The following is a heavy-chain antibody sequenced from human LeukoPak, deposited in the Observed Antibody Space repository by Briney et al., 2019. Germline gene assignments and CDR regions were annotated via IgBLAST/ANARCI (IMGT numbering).Heavy chain of an antibody. CDR1: GGSISSYY. J-gene: IGHJ6*02. Sequence: SETLSLTCSVSGGSISSYYWSWIRQPPGKGLEWIGYIYYSGSTNYNPSLKSRVTISVDTSKNQFSLKLSSVTAADTAVYYCASGAVAGTLSYYYGMDVWGQGTTVTVSS. D-gene: IGHD6-19*01. V-gene: IGHV4-59*08. CDR2: IYYSGST. CDR3: ASGAVAGTLSYYYGMDV.